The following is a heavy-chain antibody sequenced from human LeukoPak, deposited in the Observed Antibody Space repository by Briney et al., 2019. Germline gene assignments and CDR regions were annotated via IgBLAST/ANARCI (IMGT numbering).Heavy chain of an antibody. CDR1: GGSISSYY. Sequence: SETLSLTCTVSGGSISSYYWSWIRQPPGKGLEWIGYIYYSGSTNYNPSHKSRVTISVDTSKNQFSLKLSSVTAADTAVYYCARLGNYYDSSGYYFDDAFDIWGQGTMVTVSS. D-gene: IGHD3-22*01. CDR3: ARLGNYYDSSGYYFDDAFDI. J-gene: IGHJ3*02. V-gene: IGHV4-59*08. CDR2: IYYSGST.